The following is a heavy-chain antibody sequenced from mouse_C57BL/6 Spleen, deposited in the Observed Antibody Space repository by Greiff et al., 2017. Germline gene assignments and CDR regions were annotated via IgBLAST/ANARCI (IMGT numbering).Heavy chain of an antibody. D-gene: IGHD2-3*01. CDR2: IDPNSGGT. Sequence: QVHVKQPGAELVKPGASVKLSCKASGYTFTSYWMHWVKQRPGRGLEWIGRIDPNSGGTKYNEKFKSKATLTVDKPSSTAYMHLSSLTSEDSAVYYCARGGGLLYYFDYWGQGTTLTVSS. J-gene: IGHJ2*01. V-gene: IGHV1-72*01. CDR1: GYTFTSYW. CDR3: ARGGGLLYYFDY.